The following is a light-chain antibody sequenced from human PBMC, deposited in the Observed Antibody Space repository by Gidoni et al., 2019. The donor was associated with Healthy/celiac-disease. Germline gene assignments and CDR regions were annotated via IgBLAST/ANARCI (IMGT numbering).Light chain of an antibody. J-gene: IGKJ2*01. CDR2: GAS. CDR1: QSVSSSY. Sequence: EFVLTQSPGPLSLSPGERATLSCRASQSVSSSYLAWYQQKPGQAPRLLIYGASSRATGIPDRFSGSGSGTDFTLTISRLEPGDFAVYYCQQYGSSPYTFGQGTKLEIK. V-gene: IGKV3-20*01. CDR3: QQYGSSPYT.